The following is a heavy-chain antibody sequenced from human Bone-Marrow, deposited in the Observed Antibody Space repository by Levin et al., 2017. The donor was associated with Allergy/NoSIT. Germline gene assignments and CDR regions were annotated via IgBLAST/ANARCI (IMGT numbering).Heavy chain of an antibody. CDR2: INRGGTST. CDR3: ARDPFAYNFGSGSCLDY. V-gene: IGHV3-74*01. Sequence: GGSLRLSCAASGFAFSNYWMHWVRQAPGKGLVWVSRINRGGTSTTYADSVKGRFTISRDNAKNTLYLQMNSLRAEDTAVYYCARDPFAYNFGSGSCLDYWGQGPLVSVSS. CDR1: GFAFSNYW. D-gene: IGHD3-10*01. J-gene: IGHJ4*02.